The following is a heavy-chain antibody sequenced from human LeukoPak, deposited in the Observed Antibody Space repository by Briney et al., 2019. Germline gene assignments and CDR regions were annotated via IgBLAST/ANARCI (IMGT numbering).Heavy chain of an antibody. D-gene: IGHD6-6*01. Sequence: ASVKVSCKASGYTFNDYYIHWVRQAPGQGLEWMGWVNPNTGTTNYAQKFQGRVTLTRDTSISTAYMELSSLTSDDTAVYYCARQSYGSSYYFDYWGQGTLVTGSS. CDR1: GYTFNDYY. J-gene: IGHJ4*02. CDR3: ARQSYGSSYYFDY. CDR2: VNPNTGTT. V-gene: IGHV1-2*02.